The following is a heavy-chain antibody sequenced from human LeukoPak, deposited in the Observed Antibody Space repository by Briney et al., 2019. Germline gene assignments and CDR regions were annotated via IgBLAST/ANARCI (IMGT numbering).Heavy chain of an antibody. CDR1: GYTFTGSY. J-gene: IGHJ6*02. V-gene: IGHV1-2*02. Sequence: ASVKVSCKASGYTFTGSYMHWVRQAPGQGLEWMGWINPNSGGTNYAQKFQGRVTMTRDTSISTAYMELSRLRSDDTAVYYCAREGPPRSVPAAFIYYYYYGMDVWGQGTTVTVSS. CDR2: INPNSGGT. D-gene: IGHD2-2*01. CDR3: AREGPPRSVPAAFIYYYYYGMDV.